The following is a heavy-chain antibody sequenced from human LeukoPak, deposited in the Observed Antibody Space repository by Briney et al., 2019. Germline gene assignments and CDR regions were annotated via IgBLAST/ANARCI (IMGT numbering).Heavy chain of an antibody. Sequence: SETPSLTCTVSGGSISSYYWSWIRQPPGKGLEWIGYIYYSGSTNYNPSLKSRVTISVDTSKNQFSLKLSSVTAADTAVYYCAREGNCSGGSCYFSEFDYWGQGTLVTVSS. D-gene: IGHD2-15*01. CDR1: GGSISSYY. J-gene: IGHJ4*02. CDR2: IYYSGST. V-gene: IGHV4-59*01. CDR3: AREGNCSGGSCYFSEFDY.